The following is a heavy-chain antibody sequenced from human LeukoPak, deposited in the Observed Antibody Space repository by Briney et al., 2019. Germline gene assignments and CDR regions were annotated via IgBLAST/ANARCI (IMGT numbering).Heavy chain of an antibody. CDR1: GGSFSGYY. D-gene: IGHD4-17*01. Sequence: SETLSLTCAVYGGSFSGYYWSWIRQPPGKGLESIGEINHSGSTNYNPSLKSRVTISVDTSKNQFSLKLSSVTAADTAVYYCARHGYGDVPSDWYFDLWGRGTLVTVSS. CDR2: INHSGST. J-gene: IGHJ2*01. CDR3: ARHGYGDVPSDWYFDL. V-gene: IGHV4-34*01.